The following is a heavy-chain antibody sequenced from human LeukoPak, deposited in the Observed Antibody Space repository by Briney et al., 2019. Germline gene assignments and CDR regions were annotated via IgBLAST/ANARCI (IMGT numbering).Heavy chain of an antibody. CDR2: IYHSGST. CDR1: GGSISSSNW. V-gene: IGHV4-4*02. Sequence: PSGTLSLTCAVSGGSISSSNWWSWVRQPPGKGLEWIGEIYHSGSTNYNPSLESRVTISVDTSKNQLSLKLTSATAADTSVYYCARHSGLRSPFDPWGQGTLVTVSS. CDR3: ARHSGLRSPFDP. D-gene: IGHD3-3*01. J-gene: IGHJ5*02.